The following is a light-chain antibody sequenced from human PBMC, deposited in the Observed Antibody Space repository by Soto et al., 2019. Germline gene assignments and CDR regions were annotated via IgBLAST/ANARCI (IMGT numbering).Light chain of an antibody. J-gene: IGLJ1*01. CDR1: SSDIGGYKY. CDR2: DVS. V-gene: IGLV2-14*01. CDR3: SSYKAGSTDV. Sequence: QSALTQPASVSGSPGQSITISCTGTSSDIGGYKYVSWYQQHPGKAPKLMIYDVSNRPSGVSNRFSGSKSGNTATLTISGLQGEDEVEYYCSSYKAGSTDVFGTGTKVTVL.